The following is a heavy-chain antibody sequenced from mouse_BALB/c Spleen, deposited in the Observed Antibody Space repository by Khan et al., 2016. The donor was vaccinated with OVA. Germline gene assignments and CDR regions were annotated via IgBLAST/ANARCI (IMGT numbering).Heavy chain of an antibody. V-gene: IGHV1S135*01. CDR3: SRCVYVAWCAL. D-gene: IGHD2-12*01. CDR2: IDPFNGGT. Sequence: VQLQQSGPELMKPGASVKISCKASGYSFTSYYIHWVKQSHGKSLEWIGYIDPFNGGTNYNPKFKGQATLTVDKSSSTAYMLLSSLTSDDYAVYDGSRCVYVAWCALWGQGTLVNVSA. J-gene: IGHJ3*01. CDR1: GYSFTSYY.